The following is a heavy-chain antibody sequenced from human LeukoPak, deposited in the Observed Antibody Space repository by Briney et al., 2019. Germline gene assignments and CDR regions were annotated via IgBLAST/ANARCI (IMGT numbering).Heavy chain of an antibody. D-gene: IGHD3-3*01. CDR2: SSYSSSTI. CDR3: ARGNDFWSGPDDY. CDR1: GFTFSSYS. J-gene: IGHJ4*02. Sequence: GGSLRLSCAASGFTFSSYSMNWVRQAPGKGLEWVSYSSYSSSTIFYADSVKGRFTISRDNAKSSLYLQMNSLRAEDTAVYYCARGNDFWSGPDDYWGQGTLVTVSS. V-gene: IGHV3-48*01.